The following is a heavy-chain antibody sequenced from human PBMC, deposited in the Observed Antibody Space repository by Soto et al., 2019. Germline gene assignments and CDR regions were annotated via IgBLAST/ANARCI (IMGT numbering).Heavy chain of an antibody. D-gene: IGHD2-21*02. J-gene: IGHJ2*01. Sequence: QVPLVQSGAEVKKPGSSVKVSCKASGGTFSSYTISWVRQAPGQGLEWMGRIIPILGIANYAQKFQGRVTITADKSTSTAYMELSSLRSEDTAVYYCARDLRYCGGDCYHWYFDLWGRGTLVTVSS. CDR1: GGTFSSYT. CDR3: ARDLRYCGGDCYHWYFDL. CDR2: IIPILGIA. V-gene: IGHV1-69*08.